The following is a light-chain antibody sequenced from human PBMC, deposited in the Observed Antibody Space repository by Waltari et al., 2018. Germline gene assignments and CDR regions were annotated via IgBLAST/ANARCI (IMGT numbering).Light chain of an antibody. Sequence: DIVMTQSPDSLAVSLGERAGINCKSSQSVLYSSNNKNYVAWDQQKPVQPPKLLIYWASTRESGVPDRFSGSGSGTDFTLTISSLQAEDVAVYYCQQYYSTLFTFGPGTKVDIK. CDR2: WAS. V-gene: IGKV4-1*01. J-gene: IGKJ3*01. CDR1: QSVLYSSNNKNY. CDR3: QQYYSTLFT.